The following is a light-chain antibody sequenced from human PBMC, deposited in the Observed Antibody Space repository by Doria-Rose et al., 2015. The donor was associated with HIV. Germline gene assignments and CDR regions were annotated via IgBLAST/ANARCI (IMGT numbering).Light chain of an antibody. CDR3: HQYGTSWT. V-gene: IGKV3-20*01. Sequence: TKSAGDQAFAGDDRANLSCSANGRFISIYVAWYQQKPGQAPSLLIYDGSARATGIPDRFSASGSGTDFTLTINRLEPEDFALYYCHQYGTSWTFGQGTKVEI. CDR2: DGS. CDR1: GRFISIY. J-gene: IGKJ1*01.